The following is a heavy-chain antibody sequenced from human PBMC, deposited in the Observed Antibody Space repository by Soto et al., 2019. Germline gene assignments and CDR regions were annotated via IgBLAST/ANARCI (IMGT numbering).Heavy chain of an antibody. CDR2: ITGNGVYT. CDR1: GFTFNNYA. D-gene: IGHD2-21*02. J-gene: IGHJ4*02. CDR3: AKHRGASCSGDCYVDF. Sequence: EVQLLESGGGLVQPGGSLRLSCAASGFTFNNYAMSWVRQAPGKGLEWVSVITGNGVYTYYADSVKGRFTISRDSSRNTLYLEMNSLRVEDSAQYYCAKHRGASCSGDCYVDFWGQGTLVTVSS. V-gene: IGHV3-23*01.